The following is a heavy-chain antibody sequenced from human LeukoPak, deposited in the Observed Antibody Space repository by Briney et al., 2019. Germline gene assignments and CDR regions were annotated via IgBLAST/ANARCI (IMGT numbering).Heavy chain of an antibody. CDR2: IIPIFGTA. D-gene: IGHD2-15*01. V-gene: IGHV1-69*05. Sequence: AASVKVSCKASGGTFSSYAISWVRQAPGQGLEWMGGIIPIFGTANYAQKFQGRVTITRNTSISTAYMELSSLRSEDTAVYYCAREADCSGGSCYLFDYWGQGTLVTVSS. CDR1: GGTFSSYA. CDR3: AREADCSGGSCYLFDY. J-gene: IGHJ4*02.